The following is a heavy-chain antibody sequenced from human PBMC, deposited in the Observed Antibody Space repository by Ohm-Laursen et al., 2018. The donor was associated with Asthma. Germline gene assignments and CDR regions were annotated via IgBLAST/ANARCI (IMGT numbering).Heavy chain of an antibody. J-gene: IGHJ6*02. V-gene: IGHV3-30*03. CDR1: GFTFSSYG. CDR2: ISYDGSNK. Sequence: SLRLSCAASGFTFSSYGMHWVRQAPGKGLEWVAVISYDGSNKYYADSVKGRFTISRDNSKNTLYLQMNSLRAEDTAVYYCARVGGPDYYYYGMDVWGQGTTVTVSS. CDR3: ARVGGPDYYYYGMDV.